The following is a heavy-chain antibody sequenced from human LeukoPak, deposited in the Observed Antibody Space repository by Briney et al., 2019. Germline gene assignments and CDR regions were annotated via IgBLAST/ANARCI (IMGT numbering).Heavy chain of an antibody. J-gene: IGHJ4*02. CDR2: IYYSGST. Sequence: QPSETLSLTCTVSGGSISSYLWSWIRQPPAKGLEWIGYIYYSGSTNYNPSLKSRVTILVDTSKNQFSLKVSSVTAADTAVYYCARGQYSGSCFDNWGQGSLVTVSS. D-gene: IGHD1-26*01. CDR1: GGSISSYL. CDR3: ARGQYSGSCFDN. V-gene: IGHV4-59*01.